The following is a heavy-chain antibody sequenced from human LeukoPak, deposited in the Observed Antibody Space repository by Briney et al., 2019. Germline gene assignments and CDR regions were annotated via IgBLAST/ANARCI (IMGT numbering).Heavy chain of an antibody. D-gene: IGHD3-3*01. CDR2: INPNSGST. Sequence: ASVKVSCKASGYTFTGYYMHSVRQAPGQGLEWMGWINPNSGSTNYAQKFQGRVTMTRETSISTAYMELSRLRSDDTAVYYCARDSSALYYDFWSGPAGWFDPWGQGTLVTVSS. CDR1: GYTFTGYY. J-gene: IGHJ5*02. CDR3: ARDSSALYYDFWSGPAGWFDP. V-gene: IGHV1-2*02.